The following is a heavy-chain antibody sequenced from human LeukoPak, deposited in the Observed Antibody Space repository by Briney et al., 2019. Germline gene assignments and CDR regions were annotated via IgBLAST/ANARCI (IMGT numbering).Heavy chain of an antibody. J-gene: IGHJ4*02. Sequence: PGGSLRLSCAASGFTFSSYAMSWVRQAPGKGLQWVSAISGTGTSTYYADSVKGRFTISRDNSNNTLFLRMNSLRADDTAIYYCAKGTYYYDSSGYSGDYWGQGTLVTVSS. CDR1: GFTFSSYA. V-gene: IGHV3-23*01. CDR2: ISGTGTST. D-gene: IGHD3-22*01. CDR3: AKGTYYYDSSGYSGDY.